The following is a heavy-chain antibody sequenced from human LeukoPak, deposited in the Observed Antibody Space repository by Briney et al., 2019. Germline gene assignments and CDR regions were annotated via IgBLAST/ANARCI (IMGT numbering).Heavy chain of an antibody. D-gene: IGHD3-9*01. CDR3: ARRRLVGGNWFDP. CDR2: INPNSGGT. CDR1: GYTFAGYY. Sequence: ASVKVSCKASGYTFAGYYMHWVRQAPGQGLEWMGWINPNSGGTNYAQKFQGRVTMTRDTSISTAYMELSRLRSGDTAVYYCARRRLVGGNWFDPWGQGTLVTVSS. V-gene: IGHV1-2*02. J-gene: IGHJ5*02.